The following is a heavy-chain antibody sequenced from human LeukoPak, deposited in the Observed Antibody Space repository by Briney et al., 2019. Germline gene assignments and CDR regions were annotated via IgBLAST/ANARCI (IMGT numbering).Heavy chain of an antibody. V-gene: IGHV1-2*02. D-gene: IGHD1-26*01. CDR1: GFTFTDYY. CDR3: ARQAELTSIIVGATTFWFDP. Sequence: ASMKVSCKSSGFTFTDYYIHWVRQAPGQGLEWMGYVGPHSSATSSPQEFQGRVTMTRDTSMSTAYMELTRLTSDDTAVYYCARQAELTSIIVGATTFWFDPWGQGTLVTVSS. CDR2: VGPHSSAT. J-gene: IGHJ5*02.